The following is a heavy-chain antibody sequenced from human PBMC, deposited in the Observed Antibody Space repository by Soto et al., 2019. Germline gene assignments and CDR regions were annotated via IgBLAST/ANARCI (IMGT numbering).Heavy chain of an antibody. V-gene: IGHV3-21*01. J-gene: IGHJ5*01. D-gene: IGHD2-15*01. CDR1: GFSFSSYT. Sequence: AGGSLRLSCAASGFSFSSYTMNWVRQAPGKGLQWVSSITNRGTHTYSADSVKGRFTISRDNDKNPLYRQMNNLRAEDTAIYFCARAHEVAWFDSWGLGTLVTVSS. CDR3: ARAHEVAWFDS. CDR2: ITNRGTHT.